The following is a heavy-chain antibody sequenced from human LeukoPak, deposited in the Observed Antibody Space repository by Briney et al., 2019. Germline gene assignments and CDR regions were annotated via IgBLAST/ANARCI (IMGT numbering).Heavy chain of an antibody. Sequence: RRSLRLSCAPSAFTFSSYAMSWVRQAPGKGLEWVSATSGRGGRTYYGGSVKGRLSISRDNPKNTRYLHMNSLRAEDTAVYYCAKFRSNSGYPGRVSWGQGTLVTVSS. CDR3: AKFRSNSGYPGRVS. J-gene: IGHJ4*02. CDR2: TSGRGGRT. V-gene: IGHV3-23*01. D-gene: IGHD5-12*01. CDR1: AFTFSSYA.